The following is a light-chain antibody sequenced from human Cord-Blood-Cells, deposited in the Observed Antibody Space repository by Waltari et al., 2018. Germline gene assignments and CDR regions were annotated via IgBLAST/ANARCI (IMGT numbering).Light chain of an antibody. CDR3: QQYYSTPWT. J-gene: IGKJ1*01. CDR1: QSVLYSSNNKNY. Sequence: DIVMTQCPDSLAVSLGERATINCKSSQSVLYSSNNKNYLAWYQQKPGQPPKLLIYCASTRESGVPDRFSGSGSGTDFTLTISSLQAEDVAVYYCQQYYSTPWTFGQGTKVEIK. V-gene: IGKV4-1*01. CDR2: CAS.